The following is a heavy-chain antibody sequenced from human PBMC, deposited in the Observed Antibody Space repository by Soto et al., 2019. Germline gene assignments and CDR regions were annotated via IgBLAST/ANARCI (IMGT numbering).Heavy chain of an antibody. V-gene: IGHV3-48*02. J-gene: IGHJ4*02. CDR1: GFTFSSYS. Sequence: EVQLVESGGGWVQPGGSLRLSCTASGFTFSSYSMNWVRQAPGKGLEWISYISSSSATIYYADSVKGRFTISRDNVKNSLYLQMNSLRDEDTAVYYCARERSYSDYGNFDYWGQGQWSPSLQ. CDR3: ARERSYSDYGNFDY. D-gene: IGHD4-17*01. CDR2: ISSSSATI.